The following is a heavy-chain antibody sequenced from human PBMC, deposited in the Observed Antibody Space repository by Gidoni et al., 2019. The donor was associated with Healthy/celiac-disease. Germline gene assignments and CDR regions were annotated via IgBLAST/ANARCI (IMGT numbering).Heavy chain of an antibody. D-gene: IGHD3-3*01. Sequence: QVQLQQWGAVLLKPSETLSLPCAFHGGSFSGYYWSWIRPPPGKGLEWIGEINHSGRTNYNPSLKSRVTISVDTSKNQFSLKLSSVTAADTAVYYCAVFGVVTGGMDVWGQGTTVTVSS. V-gene: IGHV4-34*01. CDR1: GGSFSGYY. CDR3: AVFGVVTGGMDV. CDR2: INHSGRT. J-gene: IGHJ6*02.